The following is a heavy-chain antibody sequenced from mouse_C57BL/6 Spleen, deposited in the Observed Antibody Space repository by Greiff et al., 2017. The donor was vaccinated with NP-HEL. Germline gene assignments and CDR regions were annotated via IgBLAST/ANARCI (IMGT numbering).Heavy chain of an antibody. CDR3: ARVDYGSSYGYFDV. CDR2: IDPSDSYT. J-gene: IGHJ1*03. Sequence: QVHVKQPGAELVRPGTSVKLSCKASGYTFTSYWMHWVKQRPGQGLEWIGVIDPSDSYTNYNQKFKGKATLTVDTSSSTAYMQLSSLTSEDSAVYYCARVDYGSSYGYFDVWGTGTTVTVSS. V-gene: IGHV1-59*01. D-gene: IGHD1-1*01. CDR1: GYTFTSYW.